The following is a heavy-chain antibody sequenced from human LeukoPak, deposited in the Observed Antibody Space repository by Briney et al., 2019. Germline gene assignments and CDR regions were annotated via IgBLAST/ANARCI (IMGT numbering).Heavy chain of an antibody. CDR3: TRNNGWYGLS. D-gene: IGHD6-19*01. CDR2: IDYDGGSG. CDR1: GFTLSSCE. Sequence: GGSLRLSCTVSGFTLSSCEMSWIRQAPGKGLEWVSSIDYDGGSGHYADSVKGRFTISRDNSNNTLFLHLNSLRGEDTAVYYCTRNNGWYGLSWGQGTLVTVSS. J-gene: IGHJ1*01. V-gene: IGHV3-23*01.